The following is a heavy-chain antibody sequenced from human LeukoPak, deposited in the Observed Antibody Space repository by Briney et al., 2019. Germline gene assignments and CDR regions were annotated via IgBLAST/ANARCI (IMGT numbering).Heavy chain of an antibody. J-gene: IGHJ4*02. Sequence: SVKVSRKASGGTFSSYAISWVRQAPGQGLEWMGGIIPIFGTANYAQKFQGRVTITADESTSTAYMELSSLRSEDTAVYYCARQSVVTAPSYYFDYWGQGTLVTVSS. CDR3: ARQSVVTAPSYYFDY. CDR1: GGTFSSYA. D-gene: IGHD2-21*02. CDR2: IIPIFGTA. V-gene: IGHV1-69*13.